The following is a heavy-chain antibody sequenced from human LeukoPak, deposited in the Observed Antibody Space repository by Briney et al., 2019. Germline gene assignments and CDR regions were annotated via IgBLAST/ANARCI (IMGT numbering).Heavy chain of an antibody. CDR2: IRYDGSNK. V-gene: IGHV3-30*02. J-gene: IGHJ6*03. D-gene: IGHD3-22*01. Sequence: GGSLRLSCAASGFTFSSYGMHWVRQAPGKGLEWVAFIRYDGSNKYYADSVKGRFTISRDNSKNTLYLQMNSLRAEDTAVYYCAKDSSYDSSGYYRVADYMDVWGKGTTVTVSS. CDR1: GFTFSSYG. CDR3: AKDSSYDSSGYYRVADYMDV.